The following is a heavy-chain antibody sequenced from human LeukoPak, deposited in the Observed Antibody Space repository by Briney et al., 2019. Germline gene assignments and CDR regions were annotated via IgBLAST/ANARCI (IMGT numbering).Heavy chain of an antibody. CDR3: AKSPAVDAAFDI. CDR1: GFTFINFA. V-gene: IGHV3-23*01. J-gene: IGHJ3*02. D-gene: IGHD4-23*01. Sequence: GSLRLSCAASGFTFINFAVSWVRQAPGKGVEWVSAISGSGGSTYYADSVKGRFTISRDNSKNTLYLQMNSLRAEDTAVYYCAKSPAVDAAFDIWGQGTMATVSS. CDR2: ISGSGGST.